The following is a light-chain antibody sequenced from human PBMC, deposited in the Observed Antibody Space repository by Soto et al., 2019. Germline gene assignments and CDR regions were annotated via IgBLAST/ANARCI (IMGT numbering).Light chain of an antibody. CDR3: QHYNSYHVT. CDR1: QRISGW. CDR2: DVS. J-gene: IGKJ1*01. Sequence: DIQMTQSPSALSASVGDRVTITCRASQRISGWLAWYQQKPGKAPKLLIYDVSSLESGVPSRFSGSGSGAEFTLTISDLQPDDFETYYFQHYNSYHVTFGQAPNVDIX. V-gene: IGKV1-5*01.